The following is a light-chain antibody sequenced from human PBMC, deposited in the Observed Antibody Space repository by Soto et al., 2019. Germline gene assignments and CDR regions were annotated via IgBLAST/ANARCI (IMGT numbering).Light chain of an antibody. CDR3: QQCYNTPYT. Sequence: DIVMTQSPDSLAVSLGERATINCKSSQSVLYSSNNKNYLAWYQQKPGQPPKLPIYWASTRESGVPDRFSGSGSGTDFTLTISSLQAEDVAVYYCQQCYNTPYTFGQGTKVEIK. J-gene: IGKJ2*01. V-gene: IGKV4-1*01. CDR2: WAS. CDR1: QSVLYSSNNKNY.